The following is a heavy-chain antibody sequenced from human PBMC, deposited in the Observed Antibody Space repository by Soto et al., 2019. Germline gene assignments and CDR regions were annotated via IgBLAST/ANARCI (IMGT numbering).Heavy chain of an antibody. D-gene: IGHD3-22*01. Sequence: SETLSLTCAVYGGSFSGYYWSWIRQPPGKGLEWIGEINHSGSTNYNPSLKSRVTISVDTSKNQFSLKLSSVTAADTAVYYCARSSGHRDWFDPWGQGTLVTVSS. CDR3: ARSSGHRDWFDP. V-gene: IGHV4-34*01. CDR2: INHSGST. CDR1: GGSFSGYY. J-gene: IGHJ5*02.